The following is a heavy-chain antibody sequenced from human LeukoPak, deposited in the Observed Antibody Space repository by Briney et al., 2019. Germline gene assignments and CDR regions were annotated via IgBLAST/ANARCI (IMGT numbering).Heavy chain of an antibody. CDR2: ISGSGGST. D-gene: IGHD6-19*01. CDR1: GFTFSSYA. V-gene: IGHV3-23*01. CDR3: ASAGLGYYYYGMDV. J-gene: IGHJ6*02. Sequence: PGGSLRLSCAASGFTFSSYAMSWVRQAPGKGLEWVSAISGSGGSTYYADSVKGRFTISRDNSKNTLYLQMNSLRAEDTAVYYCASAGLGYYYYGMDVWGQGTTVTVSS.